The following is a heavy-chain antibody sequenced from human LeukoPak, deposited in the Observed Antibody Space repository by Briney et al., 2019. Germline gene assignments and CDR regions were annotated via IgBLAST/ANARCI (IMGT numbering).Heavy chain of an antibody. D-gene: IGHD5-18*01. CDR1: GGSISSSSYY. V-gene: IGHV4-39*01. J-gene: IGHJ4*02. CDR2: IYYSGST. CDR3: ARREVDTAMGYFDY. Sequence: SETLSLTCTVSGGSISSSSYYWGWIRQPPGKGLEWIGSIYYSGSTYYNPSLKSRVTISVDTSKNQFSLKLSSVTAADTAVYYCARREVDTAMGYFDYWGQGALVTVSS.